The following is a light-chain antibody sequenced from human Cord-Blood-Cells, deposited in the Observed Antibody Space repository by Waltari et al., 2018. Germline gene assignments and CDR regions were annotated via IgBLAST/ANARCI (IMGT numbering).Light chain of an antibody. CDR2: DAS. Sequence: EIVLTQSPATLSLSPGERATLPCRASQSVSSYLAWYQQKPGQAPRLLIYDASNRATGIPARFSGSGSGTDCTLTISSLEPEDFAVYYCQQRSNWLTFGGGTKVEIK. CDR3: QQRSNWLT. J-gene: IGKJ4*01. CDR1: QSVSSY. V-gene: IGKV3-11*01.